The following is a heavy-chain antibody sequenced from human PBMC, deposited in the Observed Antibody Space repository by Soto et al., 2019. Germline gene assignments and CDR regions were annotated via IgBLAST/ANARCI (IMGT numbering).Heavy chain of an antibody. CDR1: GYTFTSYD. J-gene: IGHJ4*02. CDR3: ARVNRNWNYLLDY. V-gene: IGHV1-8*01. D-gene: IGHD1-7*01. CDR2: MNPNTGNS. Sequence: AASVKVSCKASGYTFTSYDIYWVRQATGQGLEWMGWMNPNTGNSGYAQKFQGRVTMTSDTSISTAHMELSSLRSEDTAVYYCARVNRNWNYLLDYWGQGTLVTVSS.